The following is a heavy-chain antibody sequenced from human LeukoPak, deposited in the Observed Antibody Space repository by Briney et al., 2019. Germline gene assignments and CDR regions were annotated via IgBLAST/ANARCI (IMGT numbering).Heavy chain of an antibody. Sequence: GGSLRLSCAASGFTFSRYAMSWVRQAPGKGLEWVSAISGSGDSTFYADSVKGRFTISRDISKNTLYPQMNSLRAEDTAVYYCAKEPTYSSTWYGIDYWGQGTLVTVSS. J-gene: IGHJ4*02. CDR1: GFTFSRYA. D-gene: IGHD6-13*01. CDR3: AKEPTYSSTWYGIDY. CDR2: ISGSGDST. V-gene: IGHV3-23*01.